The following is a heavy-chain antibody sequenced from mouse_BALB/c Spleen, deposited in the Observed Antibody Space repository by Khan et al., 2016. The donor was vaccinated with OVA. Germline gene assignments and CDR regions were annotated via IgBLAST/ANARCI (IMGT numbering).Heavy chain of an antibody. V-gene: IGHV2-6-1*01. CDR2: TWSDRST. Sequence: VQLQESGPGLVAPSQSLSITCPISGFSLTNYGVHWVRLPPGKGLEWLVVTWSDRSTTYNSSLNPRLSFSKVNSQCQVFLIMNSLQTDDTAMYYCARQPYYHYYVMDYWGQGTSVTVAS. CDR3: ARQPYYHYYVMDY. J-gene: IGHJ4*01. D-gene: IGHD2-10*01. CDR1: GFSLTNYG.